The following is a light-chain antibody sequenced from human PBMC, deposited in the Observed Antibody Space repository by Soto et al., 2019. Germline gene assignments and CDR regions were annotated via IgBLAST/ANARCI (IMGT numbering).Light chain of an antibody. J-gene: IGKJ2*01. Sequence: EIVMTQSPATLSVSPGERATLSCRASQSVSSNLAWYQQKPGQAPRLLIYGASTRATGIPARFSGSGSGTECTLTVSSLQSEEFAVYYCQQYNNWPALYTFGQGTKLEIK. V-gene: IGKV3-15*01. CDR2: GAS. CDR3: QQYNNWPALYT. CDR1: QSVSSN.